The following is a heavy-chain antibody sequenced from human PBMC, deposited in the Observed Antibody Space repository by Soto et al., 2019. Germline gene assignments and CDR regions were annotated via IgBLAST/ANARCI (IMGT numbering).Heavy chain of an antibody. CDR2: INPNSGGT. Sequence: SVEVSWKASGYAFTSYAMHWVRQAPGQGLEWMGWINPNSGGTNYAQKFQGWVTMTRDTSISTAYMELSRLRSDDTAVYYCARDRRWQYYYYGMDVWGQGTTVTVSS. J-gene: IGHJ6*02. CDR3: ARDRRWQYYYYGMDV. CDR1: GYAFTSYA. V-gene: IGHV1-2*04.